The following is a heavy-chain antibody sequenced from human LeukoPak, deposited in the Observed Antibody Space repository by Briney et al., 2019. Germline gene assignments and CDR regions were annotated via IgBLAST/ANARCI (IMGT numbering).Heavy chain of an antibody. D-gene: IGHD6-19*01. CDR3: ARDPSNTSGRYIYFDS. CDR1: GYTFTRYA. V-gene: IGHV1-18*04. CDR2: ISTYNGDT. Sequence: ASVKVSCKASGYTFTRYAISWVRQAPGQGLEWMGWISTYNGDTNYAQNLQGRVTMTRDTSTSTAYMELRSLRSDDTVVYYCARDPSNTSGRYIYFDSWSQGTLVTVSS. J-gene: IGHJ4*02.